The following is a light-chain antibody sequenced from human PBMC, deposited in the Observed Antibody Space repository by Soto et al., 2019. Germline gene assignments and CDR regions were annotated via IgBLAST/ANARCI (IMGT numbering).Light chain of an antibody. CDR1: QSIVTY. V-gene: IGKV1-39*01. J-gene: IGKJ4*01. CDR3: QQYNEWPPLT. CDR2: AAS. Sequence: DIQMTQSPSSLSASVGDRVTITCRASQSIVTYLNWYLQKPGKAPKLLIYAASNLQSGVPSRFSGSGSGTDFTLTISSLQPEDFAVYFCQQYNEWPPLTFGGGTKVEI.